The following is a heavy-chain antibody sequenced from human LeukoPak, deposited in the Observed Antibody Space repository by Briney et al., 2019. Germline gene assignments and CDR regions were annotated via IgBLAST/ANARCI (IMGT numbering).Heavy chain of an antibody. V-gene: IGHV3-7*01. CDR3: ATEWELLSH. D-gene: IGHD1-26*01. CDR2: IKQDGSEK. CDR1: GFSFSSYW. J-gene: IGHJ4*02. Sequence: GGSLRLSCAASGFSFSSYWMSWVRPAPGKGLEWVANIKQDGSEKYYVDSVKGRFTISRDNAKNSLYLQMNSLRAEDTAVYYCATEWELLSHWGQGTLVTVSS.